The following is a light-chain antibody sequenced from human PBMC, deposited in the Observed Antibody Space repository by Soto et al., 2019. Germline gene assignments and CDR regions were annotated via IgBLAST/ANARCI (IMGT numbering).Light chain of an antibody. Sequence: EIVLTQSPATLSVSPGERATLSCRASQSVRSDLAWYQHNPGQAPRLLIYDASTRATGIPARFSGSRSGTEFTLTISSLRSEDVAVYYCQHYNNWPYTFGQGTKLEIK. CDR3: QHYNNWPYT. V-gene: IGKV3-15*01. J-gene: IGKJ2*01. CDR2: DAS. CDR1: QSVRSD.